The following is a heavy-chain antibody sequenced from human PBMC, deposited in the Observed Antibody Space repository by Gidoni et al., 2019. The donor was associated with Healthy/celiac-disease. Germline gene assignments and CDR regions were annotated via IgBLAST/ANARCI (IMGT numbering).Heavy chain of an antibody. D-gene: IGHD2-2*01. J-gene: IGHJ6*02. CDR1: GFTFSNAW. CDR2: IKSKTDGGTT. V-gene: IGHV3-15*01. Sequence: EVQLVESGGGLVKPGGSLSLSCAASGFTFSNAWMSWVRPAPGTGLEWVGRIKSKTDGGTTDYAAPVKGRFTISRDDSKNTLYLQMNSLKTEDTAVYYCTTGEILTGKDIVVVPASYYYYGMDVWGQGTTVTVSS. CDR3: TTGEILTGKDIVVVPASYYYYGMDV.